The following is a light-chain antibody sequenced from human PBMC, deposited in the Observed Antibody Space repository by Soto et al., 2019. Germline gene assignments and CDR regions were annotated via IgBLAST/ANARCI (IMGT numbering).Light chain of an antibody. Sequence: SYEQTQPPSVSVAPGKTARITYGGNNIGSKSVHWYQQKPGQAPVLVIYYDSDRPSGIPERFSGSNSGNTATLTISRVEAGDEADYYCQVWDSSSDHPFGGGTKLTVL. CDR2: YDS. J-gene: IGLJ2*01. CDR1: NIGSKS. CDR3: QVWDSSSDHP. V-gene: IGLV3-21*04.